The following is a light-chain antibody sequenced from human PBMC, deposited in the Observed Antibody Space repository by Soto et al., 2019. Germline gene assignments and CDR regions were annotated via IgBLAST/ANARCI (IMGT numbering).Light chain of an antibody. V-gene: IGLV2-14*01. Sequence: QSALTQPASVSGSPGQSITISCTGTSSDVGGYNYVSWYQQHPGKAPKLMIYEVSNRPSGVSNRFSGSKSGNTASLTISGLHAEDEADYYCCSYGRSVVFGGGTKLTVL. CDR3: CSYGRSVV. CDR1: SSDVGGYNY. J-gene: IGLJ2*01. CDR2: EVS.